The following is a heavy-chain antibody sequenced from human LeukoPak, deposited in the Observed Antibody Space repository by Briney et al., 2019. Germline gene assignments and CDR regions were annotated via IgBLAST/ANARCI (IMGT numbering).Heavy chain of an antibody. CDR3: ARDRSGITMVRGVISDDYYYMDV. D-gene: IGHD3-10*01. J-gene: IGHJ6*03. CDR2: IIPIFGRA. V-gene: IGHV1-69*06. CDR1: GDTISAYS. Sequence: SVKVSCKAAGDTISAYSLNWVRQAPGQGLEWVGGIIPIFGRAYYAQNFQGRVTITADKSTSTAYMELSSLRSEDTAVYYCARDRSGITMVRGVISDDYYYMDVWGKGTTVTVSS.